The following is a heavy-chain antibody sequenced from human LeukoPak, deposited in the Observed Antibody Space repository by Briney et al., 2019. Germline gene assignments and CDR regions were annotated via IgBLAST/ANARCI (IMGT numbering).Heavy chain of an antibody. Sequence: GASVKVSCKASGYTFTSYAMNWVRQAPGQGLEWMGWINTNTGNPTYAQGFTGRFVFSLDTSVSTAYLQISSPKAEDTAVYYCARGTTYYYDSSGYYRLRINWFDPWGQGTLVTVSS. CDR3: ARGTTYYYDSSGYYRLRINWFDP. D-gene: IGHD3-22*01. V-gene: IGHV7-4-1*02. CDR2: INTNTGNP. CDR1: GYTFTSYA. J-gene: IGHJ5*02.